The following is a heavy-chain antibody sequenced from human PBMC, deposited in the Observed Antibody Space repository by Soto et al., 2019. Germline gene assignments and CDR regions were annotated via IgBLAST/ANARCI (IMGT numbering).Heavy chain of an antibody. J-gene: IGHJ6*02. CDR3: AGGGRGSYTIYYYGMDV. D-gene: IGHD1-26*01. Sequence: SVKVSCKASGGTFSSYAISWVRQAPGQGLEWMGGIIPIFGTANYAQKFQGRVTITADKSTSTAYMELSSLRSEDTAVYYCAGGGRGSYTIYYYGMDVWGQGTTVTVSS. V-gene: IGHV1-69*06. CDR2: IIPIFGTA. CDR1: GGTFSSYA.